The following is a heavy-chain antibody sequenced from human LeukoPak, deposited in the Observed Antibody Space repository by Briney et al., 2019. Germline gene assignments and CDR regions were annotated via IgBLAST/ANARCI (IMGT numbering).Heavy chain of an antibody. Sequence: GRSLRLSCAASGFTFSSYGMHWVRQAPGKGLEWVAVISYDGSNKYYADSVKGRFTISRDNSKNTLYLQMNSLRAEDTAVYYCARVGGWYYFDYWGQGTLVTVSS. J-gene: IGHJ4*02. V-gene: IGHV3-30*03. CDR3: ARVGGWYYFDY. CDR2: ISYDGSNK. D-gene: IGHD6-19*01. CDR1: GFTFSSYG.